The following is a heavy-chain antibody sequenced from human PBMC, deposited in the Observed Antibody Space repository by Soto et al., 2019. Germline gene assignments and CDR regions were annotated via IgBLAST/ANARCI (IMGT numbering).Heavy chain of an antibody. J-gene: IGHJ4*02. CDR2: ISGSGGST. CDR1: GFTFSSYA. D-gene: IGHD2-15*01. V-gene: IGHV3-23*01. Sequence: GGSLRLSCAASGFTFSSYAMSWVRQAPGKGLEWVSAISGSGGSTYYADSVKGRFTISRDNSKNTLYLRMNSLRAEDTAVYYCAKGACSGGSCYSGQPDYWGQGTLVTVSS. CDR3: AKGACSGGSCYSGQPDY.